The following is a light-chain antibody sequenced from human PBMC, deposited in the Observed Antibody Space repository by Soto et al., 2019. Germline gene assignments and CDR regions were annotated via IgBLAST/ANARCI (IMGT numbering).Light chain of an antibody. CDR2: AAS. CDR3: QQLHGYPIT. Sequence: PSSVSASLGAIFTITCRASQDISSWLAWYQQKPGKAPKLLIYAASNFQSGVPSRFSGSGSGTHFTLTISSLQPEDFATYYCQQLHGYPITFGQGTRLEIK. V-gene: IGKV1-12*01. J-gene: IGKJ5*01. CDR1: QDISSW.